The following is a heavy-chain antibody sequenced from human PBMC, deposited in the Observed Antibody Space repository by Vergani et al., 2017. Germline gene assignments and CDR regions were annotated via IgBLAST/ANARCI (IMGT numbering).Heavy chain of an antibody. J-gene: IGHJ3*02. D-gene: IGHD6-19*01. CDR3: ARDVAVAGTSDAFDI. CDR2: IYYSGST. V-gene: IGHV4-39*07. CDR1: GGSISSSSYY. Sequence: QLQLQESGPGLVKPSETLSLTCTVSGGSISSSSYYWGWIRQPPGKGLEWIGSIYYSGSTYYNPSLKSRVTISVDTSKNQFSLKLSSVTAADTAVYYCARDVAVAGTSDAFDIWGQGTMVTVSS.